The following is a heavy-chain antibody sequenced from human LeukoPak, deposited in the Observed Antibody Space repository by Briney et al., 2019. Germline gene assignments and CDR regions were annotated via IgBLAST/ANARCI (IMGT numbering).Heavy chain of an antibody. Sequence: KPSQTLSLTCTVSGGSISSGGYYWSWIRQHPGKGLEWIGYIHYSGSTYYNPSLKSRVTISVDTSKNQFSLKLSSVTAADTAVYYCARDYGDYVRGAFDIWGQGTMVTVSS. D-gene: IGHD4-17*01. CDR2: IHYSGST. V-gene: IGHV4-31*03. CDR1: GGSISSGGYY. CDR3: ARDYGDYVRGAFDI. J-gene: IGHJ3*02.